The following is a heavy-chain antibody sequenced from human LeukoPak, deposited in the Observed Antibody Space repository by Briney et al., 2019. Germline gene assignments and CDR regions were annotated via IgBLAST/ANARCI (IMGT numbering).Heavy chain of an antibody. V-gene: IGHV4-39*07. CDR2: IYYSGST. Sequence: SETLSLTCTVSGGSISSSSYYWGWIRQPPGKGLEWIGSIYYSGSTYYNPSLKSRVTISVDTSKNQFSLKLSSVTAADTAVYYCARDYGDPPGSWFDPWGQGTLVTVSS. J-gene: IGHJ5*02. CDR3: ARDYGDPPGSWFDP. D-gene: IGHD4-17*01. CDR1: GGSISSSSYY.